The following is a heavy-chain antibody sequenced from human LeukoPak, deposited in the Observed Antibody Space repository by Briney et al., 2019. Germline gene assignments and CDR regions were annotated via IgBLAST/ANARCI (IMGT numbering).Heavy chain of an antibody. CDR1: GFTFSSYA. D-gene: IGHD3-10*01. CDR3: ARDPGVVWGVIQYYFDY. Sequence: PGGSLRLSCAASGFTFSSYAMHWVRQAPGKGLEWVAVISYDGSNKYYADSVKGRFTISRDNSKNTLYLQMNSLRAEDTAVHYCARDPGVVWGVIQYYFDYWGQGTLVTVSS. J-gene: IGHJ4*02. CDR2: ISYDGSNK. V-gene: IGHV3-30-3*01.